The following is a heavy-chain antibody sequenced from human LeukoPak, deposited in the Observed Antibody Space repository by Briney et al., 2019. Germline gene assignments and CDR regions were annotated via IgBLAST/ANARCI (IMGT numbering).Heavy chain of an antibody. Sequence: ASVKVSCKASGYTFTGYYMHWLRQAPGQGLEWMGWIIPNSGATNYAQKFQGRVAMTRDTSISTAYMELRRLTSDDTAVYCCVPTNDRYFYFDYWGQGTPVTVSS. CDR3: VPTNDRYFYFDY. V-gene: IGHV1-2*02. J-gene: IGHJ4*02. CDR2: IIPNSGAT. D-gene: IGHD2-8*01. CDR1: GYTFTGYY.